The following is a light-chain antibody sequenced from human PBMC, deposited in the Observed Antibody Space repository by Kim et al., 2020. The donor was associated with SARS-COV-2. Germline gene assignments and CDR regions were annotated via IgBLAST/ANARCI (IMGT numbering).Light chain of an antibody. J-gene: IGKJ1*01. V-gene: IGKV1-27*01. Sequence: DIQMTQSPSSLSASVGDRVTITCRASQGISHDLAWYQQKPGKVPKLLIFAASALHSGVPSRFSGSGSGTDFTLTISSLQPEDVATYYCQKYNCAPWTFGQGTKVEIK. CDR3: QKYNCAPWT. CDR1: QGISHD. CDR2: AAS.